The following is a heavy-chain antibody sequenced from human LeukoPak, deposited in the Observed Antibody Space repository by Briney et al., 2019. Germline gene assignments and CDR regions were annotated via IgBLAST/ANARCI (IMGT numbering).Heavy chain of an antibody. Sequence: ASVKVSCKAPGYTFTGYYMHWVRQAPGQGLEWMGRINPNSGGTNYAQKFQGRVTMTRDTSISTAYMELSRLRSDDTAVYYCARSPIVVVPAAMSGPFDPWGQGTLVTVSS. D-gene: IGHD2-2*01. J-gene: IGHJ5*02. CDR2: INPNSGGT. CDR3: ARSPIVVVPAAMSGPFDP. CDR1: GYTFTGYY. V-gene: IGHV1-2*06.